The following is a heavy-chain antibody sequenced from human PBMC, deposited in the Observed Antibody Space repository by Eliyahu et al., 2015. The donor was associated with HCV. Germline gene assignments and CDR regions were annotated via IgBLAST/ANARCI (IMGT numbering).Heavy chain of an antibody. Sequence: EVQLLESGGGLVQPGGSLRLSCAASGFTFSRYAMSWVRQAPGKGLEWVSAISGSGGSTYYADSVKGRFTISRDNSKNTLYLQMNSLRAEDTAVYYCAKDGPVVQGVINYYYGMDVWGQGTTVTVSS. V-gene: IGHV3-23*01. J-gene: IGHJ6*02. CDR3: AKDGPVVQGVINYYYGMDV. CDR1: GFTFSRYA. CDR2: ISGSGGST. D-gene: IGHD3-10*01.